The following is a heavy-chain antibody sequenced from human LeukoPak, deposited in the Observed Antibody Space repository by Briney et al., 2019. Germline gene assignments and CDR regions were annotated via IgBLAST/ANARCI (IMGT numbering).Heavy chain of an antibody. V-gene: IGHV3-23*01. J-gene: IGHJ6*04. CDR3: AELGITMIGGV. D-gene: IGHD3-10*02. Sequence: PGGSLRLSCAASGFTFFSYTMNWVRQAPGKGLEWVSAISGSGGSTYYADSVKGRFTISRDNSKNTLYLQMNSLRAEDTAVYYCAELGITMIGGVWGKGTTVTISS. CDR1: GFTFFSYT. CDR2: ISGSGGST.